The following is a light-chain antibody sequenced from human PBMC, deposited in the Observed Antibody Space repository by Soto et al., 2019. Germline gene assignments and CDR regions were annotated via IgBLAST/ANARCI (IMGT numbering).Light chain of an antibody. CDR2: DAS. CDR3: QQANSISIT. V-gene: IGKV1-13*02. CDR1: QGISSA. J-gene: IGKJ5*01. Sequence: ILMTQSPSSVSASVGDRVTITCRASQGISSALAWYQQKPGKAPKLLIYDASSLESGVPSRFSGSGSGTDFTLTITSLQPEDFATYYCQQANSISITFGQGTRLEIK.